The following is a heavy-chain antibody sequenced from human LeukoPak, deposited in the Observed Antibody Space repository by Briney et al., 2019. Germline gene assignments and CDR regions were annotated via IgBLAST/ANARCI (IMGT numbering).Heavy chain of an antibody. CDR2: IYTSGST. V-gene: IGHV4-4*07. CDR3: ARAGYYDSSGYYSFDY. D-gene: IGHD3-22*01. Sequence: SETLSLTCTVSGGSISSYYWSWIRQPAGKGLEWIGRIYTSGSTNYNPSLKSRVTMSVDTSKNQFPLKLSSVTAADTAVYYCARAGYYDSSGYYSFDYWGQGTLVTVSS. J-gene: IGHJ4*02. CDR1: GGSISSYY.